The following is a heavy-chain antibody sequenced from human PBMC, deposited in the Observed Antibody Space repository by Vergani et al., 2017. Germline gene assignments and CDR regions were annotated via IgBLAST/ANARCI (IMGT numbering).Heavy chain of an antibody. CDR3: AKHFRGWGIDY. CDR1: GFTLSNYD. J-gene: IGHJ4*02. Sequence: QVQLVESGGGVVQRGGSLRLSCATSGFTLSNYDMQWIRQGPGKGLEFVAFIQFDGSNHYYADSVKGRFTLSRDFSKNTLYRQMNSLRTDDTATYYCAKHFRGWGIDYWGQGTQVIVSS. V-gene: IGHV3-30*02. D-gene: IGHD3-16*01. CDR2: IQFDGSNH.